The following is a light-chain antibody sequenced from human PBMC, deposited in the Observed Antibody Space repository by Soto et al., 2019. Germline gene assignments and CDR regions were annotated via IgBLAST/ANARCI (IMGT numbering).Light chain of an antibody. CDR1: QSVTSY. V-gene: IGKV3-11*01. CDR3: QQYSTYPLT. J-gene: IGKJ4*01. Sequence: EILLTQSPATLSLSPGERATLSCRASQSVTSYLTWYQQKPGQAPRLLIYDASNRATGIPTRFSGSGSGTEFTLTISSLQPDDFATYYCQQYSTYPLTFGGGTRVEIK. CDR2: DAS.